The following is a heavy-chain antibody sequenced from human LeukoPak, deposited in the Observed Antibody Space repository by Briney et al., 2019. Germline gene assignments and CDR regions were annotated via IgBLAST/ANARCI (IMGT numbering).Heavy chain of an antibody. D-gene: IGHD2-2*01. V-gene: IGHV3-74*01. CDR3: VSFYETY. CDR2: INSDGSWT. Sequence: GGSLRLSCAASGNYWMHWVRQAPGKGLVWVSHINSDGSWTGYADSVKGRFTISKDNAKNTVYLQMNNLRAEDTAVYYCVSFYETYWGRGTLVTVSS. J-gene: IGHJ4*02. CDR1: GNYW.